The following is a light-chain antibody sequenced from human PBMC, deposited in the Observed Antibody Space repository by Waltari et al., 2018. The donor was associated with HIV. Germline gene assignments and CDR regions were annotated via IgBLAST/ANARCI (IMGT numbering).Light chain of an antibody. J-gene: IGLJ2*01. Sequence: QTALTQPASASGSPGQSITISCTGTSSAVGGYNTLPSYQQHPGKAPKLMIYEVSTRPSGVSNRFSGSKSGNTASLTISGLQAEDEADYYCCAYAGSTTYVIFGGGTKLTVL. CDR3: CAYAGSTTYVI. CDR1: SSAVGGYNT. V-gene: IGLV2-23*02. CDR2: EVS.